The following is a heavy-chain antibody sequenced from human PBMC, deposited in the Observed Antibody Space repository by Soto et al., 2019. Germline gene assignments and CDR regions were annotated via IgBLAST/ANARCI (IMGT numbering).Heavy chain of an antibody. D-gene: IGHD2-21*02. J-gene: IGHJ4*02. CDR1: GFTFSSYA. V-gene: IGHV3-30-3*01. Sequence: GGSLRLSCAASGFTFSSYAMHWVRQAPGKGLEWVAVISYDGSNKYYADSVKGRFTISRDNSKNTLYLQMNSLRAEDTAVYYCAREAYCGGDCYSPRGYFDYWGQGTLVTVSS. CDR2: ISYDGSNK. CDR3: AREAYCGGDCYSPRGYFDY.